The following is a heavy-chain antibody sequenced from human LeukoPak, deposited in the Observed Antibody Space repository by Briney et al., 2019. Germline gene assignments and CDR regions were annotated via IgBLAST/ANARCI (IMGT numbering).Heavy chain of an antibody. Sequence: SETLSLTCTVSGGSISSYYWSWIRQPPAKGLGWIGYIYYSGSTTHTPSLKSRVTISVDTSKHQFSLKLSSVTAADTAVYYCARWTNDYRDDFDIWGQGTRVTVSS. CDR1: GGSISSYY. CDR2: IYYSGST. CDR3: ARWTNDYRDDFDI. V-gene: IGHV4-59*01. J-gene: IGHJ3*02. D-gene: IGHD4-11*01.